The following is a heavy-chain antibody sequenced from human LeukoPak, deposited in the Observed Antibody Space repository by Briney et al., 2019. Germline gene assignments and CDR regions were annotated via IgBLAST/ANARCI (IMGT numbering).Heavy chain of an antibody. D-gene: IGHD2-2*01. CDR1: GFTFSSYG. CDR3: ASGYCSSTSCPSYYFDY. CDR2: ISYDGSNK. Sequence: GGSLRLSCAASGFTFSSYGMHWVRQAPGKGLEWVAVISYDGSNKYYADSVKGRFTISRDNSKNTLYLQMNSLRAEDTAVYYCASGYCSSTSCPSYYFDYWGQGTLVTVSS. J-gene: IGHJ4*02. V-gene: IGHV3-30*03.